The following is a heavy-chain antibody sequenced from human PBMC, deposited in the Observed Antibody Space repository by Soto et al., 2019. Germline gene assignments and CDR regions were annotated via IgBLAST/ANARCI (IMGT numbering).Heavy chain of an antibody. CDR2: ISGSGGST. Sequence: EVQLLESGGGLVQPGGSLRLSCAASGFTFSSYAMSWVRQAPGKGLERVSAISGSGGSTYYADSVKGRFTISRDNSKNTLYLQMNSLRAEDTAVYYCAKDTVDIVVVQLDDAFDIWGQGTMVTVSS. J-gene: IGHJ3*02. CDR3: AKDTVDIVVVQLDDAFDI. D-gene: IGHD2-2*01. CDR1: GFTFSSYA. V-gene: IGHV3-23*01.